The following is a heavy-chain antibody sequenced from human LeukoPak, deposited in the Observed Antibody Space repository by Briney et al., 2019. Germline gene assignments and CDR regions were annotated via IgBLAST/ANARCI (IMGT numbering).Heavy chain of an antibody. D-gene: IGHD3-10*01. CDR2: IYYSGST. CDR1: GGSISSYY. V-gene: IGHV4-59*01. Sequence: SETLSLTCTVSGGSISSYYWSWIRQPPGKGLEWIGYIYYSGSTNYNPSLKSRVTISVDTSKNQFSLKLSSVTAADTAVYYCARDRGVSQVRRNWFDPWGQGTLVTVSS. J-gene: IGHJ5*02. CDR3: ARDRGVSQVRRNWFDP.